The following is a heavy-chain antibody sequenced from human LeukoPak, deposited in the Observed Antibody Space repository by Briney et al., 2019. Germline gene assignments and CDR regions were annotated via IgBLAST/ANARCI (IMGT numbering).Heavy chain of an antibody. CDR3: ITPLPYSAQ. V-gene: IGHV3-15*07. CDR2: IKPKTDGETT. D-gene: IGHD2-21*01. J-gene: IGHJ4*02. CDR1: GFIFSSYA. Sequence: PGGSLRLSCEASGFIFSSYAMNWVRQAPGKGLEWVGRIKPKTDGETTEYAAPVKDRFSISRDDSKSMMYLQMNSLKTEDTAVYYCITPLPYSAQGGQGTLVTVSS.